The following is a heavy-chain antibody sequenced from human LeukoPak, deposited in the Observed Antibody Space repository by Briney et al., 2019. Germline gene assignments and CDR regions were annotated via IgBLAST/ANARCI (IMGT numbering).Heavy chain of an antibody. D-gene: IGHD3-22*01. CDR2: IYYSGST. Sequence: PSETLSLTCTVSGGSISSYYWSWIRQPPGKGLEWIGYIYYSGSTNYNPSLKSRVTISVDTSKNQFSLKLSSVTAADTAVYYCAGRAPYYDSSGYYQYYYYGMDVWGQGTTVTVSS. J-gene: IGHJ6*02. CDR3: AGRAPYYDSSGYYQYYYYGMDV. V-gene: IGHV4-59*08. CDR1: GGSISSYY.